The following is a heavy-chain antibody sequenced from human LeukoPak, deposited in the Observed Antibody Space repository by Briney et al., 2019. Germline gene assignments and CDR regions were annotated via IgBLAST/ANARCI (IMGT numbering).Heavy chain of an antibody. CDR2: IIPIYGTP. CDR3: ARARNRNYYFHGVDV. D-gene: IGHD4-11*01. J-gene: IGHJ6*02. Sequence: SVKVSCKASGGTYNNYAINWVRQAPGQGLEWVGGIIPIYGTPHYAQKFQGRVTITADESTSTGYMELSSLRSEDTAVYYCARARNRNYYFHGVDVWGQGTTVTVSS. V-gene: IGHV1-69*13. CDR1: GGTYNNYA.